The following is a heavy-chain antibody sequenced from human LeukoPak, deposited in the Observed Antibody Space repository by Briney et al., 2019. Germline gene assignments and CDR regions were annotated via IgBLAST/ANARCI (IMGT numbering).Heavy chain of an antibody. J-gene: IGHJ5*02. CDR3: ARDRRPVAALEYNWFDP. D-gene: IGHD2-15*01. Sequence: ASVKVSCKASGYTFTSYGISWVRQAPGQGLEWMEWISAYNGNTNYAQKLQGRVTMTTDTSTSTAYMELRSLRSEDTAVYYCARDRRPVAALEYNWFDPWGQGTLVTVSS. CDR1: GYTFTSYG. CDR2: ISAYNGNT. V-gene: IGHV1-18*01.